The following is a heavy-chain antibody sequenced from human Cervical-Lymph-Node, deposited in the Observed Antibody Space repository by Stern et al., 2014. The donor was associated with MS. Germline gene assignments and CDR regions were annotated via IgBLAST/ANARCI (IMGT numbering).Heavy chain of an antibody. Sequence: QVQLVQSGAEVKKPGASVKVSCKASGYTFTGYQMHWVRQAPGQGLEWMGRISPKSGATKYAQKFEGRVTMTRATMISTAYVELTTLRPDDTAVYFCARGLGGNDNILTGLYGNDYWGQGTLVTVSS. CDR3: ARGLGGNDNILTGLYGNDY. D-gene: IGHD3-9*01. CDR2: ISPKSGAT. J-gene: IGHJ4*02. CDR1: GYTFTGYQ. V-gene: IGHV1-2*06.